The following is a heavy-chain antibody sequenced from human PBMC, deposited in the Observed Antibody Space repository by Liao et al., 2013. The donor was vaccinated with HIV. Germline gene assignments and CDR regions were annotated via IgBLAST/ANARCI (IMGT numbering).Heavy chain of an antibody. V-gene: IGHV4-61*02. CDR2: IYKTGIT. D-gene: IGHD7-27*01. CDR3: AREDPFKWGKYYFDY. CDR1: GASIGRDVFY. J-gene: IGHJ4*02. Sequence: QVQLQESGPGLVKPSQTLSLTCAVSGASIGRDVFYWNWIRQPAGKNLEWIGRIYKTGITNYSPSLKSRVTISIDTSKNQFSLKMNSVTAADTAIYYCAREDPFKWGKYYFDYWGQGNLVTVSS.